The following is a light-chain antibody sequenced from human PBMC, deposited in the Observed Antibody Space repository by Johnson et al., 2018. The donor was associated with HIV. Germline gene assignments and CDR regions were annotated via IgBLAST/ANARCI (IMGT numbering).Light chain of an antibody. CDR1: SSNIGNNY. V-gene: IGLV1-51*02. J-gene: IGLJ1*01. Sequence: QSVLTQPPSVSAAPGQKVTISCSGSSSNIGNNYVSWYQQLPGTAPKLLIYENNKRPPGIPDRFSGSKSGTSATMAITGLKTGDEADYYCGTWHSSLSTGGVFGSGTKVTVL. CDR3: GTWHSSLSTGGV. CDR2: ENN.